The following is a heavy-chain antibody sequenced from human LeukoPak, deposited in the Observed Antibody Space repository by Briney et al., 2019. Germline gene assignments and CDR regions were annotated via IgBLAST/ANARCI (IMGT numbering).Heavy chain of an antibody. CDR2: IYYSGST. Sequence: SETLSLTCTVSGGSISSSSYYWGWIRQPPGKGLEWIGSIYYSGSTYYNTSLKSRVTISVDTSKNQFSLKLSSVTAADTAVYYCARDVIYYCDSSGYIDYWGQGTLVTVSS. CDR1: GGSISSSSYY. D-gene: IGHD3-22*01. J-gene: IGHJ4*02. V-gene: IGHV4-39*07. CDR3: ARDVIYYCDSSGYIDY.